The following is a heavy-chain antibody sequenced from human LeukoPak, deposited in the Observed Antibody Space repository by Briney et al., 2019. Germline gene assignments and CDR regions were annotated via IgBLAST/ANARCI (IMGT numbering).Heavy chain of an antibody. CDR2: IYSGGSP. CDR3: ARSSDCSSASCFRTYFDS. D-gene: IGHD2-2*01. V-gene: IGHV4-39*07. Sequence: SETLSLTCTVSGGSISSDIYYWGWIRQPRGKGLEWIGSIYSGGSPYYNPSLNSRVTMSVDTSKSQFSLRLSSVTAADTAVYYCARSSDCSSASCFRTYFDSWGQGTLVTVSS. CDR1: GGSISSDIYY. J-gene: IGHJ4*02.